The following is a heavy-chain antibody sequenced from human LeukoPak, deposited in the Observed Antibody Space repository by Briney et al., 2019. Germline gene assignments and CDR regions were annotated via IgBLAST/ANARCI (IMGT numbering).Heavy chain of an antibody. CDR1: GRSISSGDYY. CDR3: ARTEHGGNSGFDY. Sequence: SQTLSLTCTVSGRSISSGDYYWSWIRQPPGKGLEWIGYIYYGGSTYYNPSLKIPVTISLDTSKNQFSLKLYSVTAADTAVYFCARTEHGGNSGFDYWGQGTLVTVSS. V-gene: IGHV4-30-4*01. J-gene: IGHJ4*02. CDR2: IYYGGST. D-gene: IGHD4-23*01.